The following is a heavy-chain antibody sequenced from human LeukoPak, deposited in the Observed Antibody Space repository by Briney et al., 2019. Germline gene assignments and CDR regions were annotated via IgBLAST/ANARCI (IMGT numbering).Heavy chain of an antibody. CDR2: ISYDGSNK. D-gene: IGHD2-2*01. Sequence: GGSLRLSCAASGFTFSSYTIHWVRQAPGKGLEWVAVISYDGSNKHYADSVKGRFTISRDNSKNTLYLQMNSLRPEDTALYYCARDHCSSTRCEMDVWGKGTTVTVSS. CDR1: GFTFSSYT. V-gene: IGHV3-30-3*01. J-gene: IGHJ6*04. CDR3: ARDHCSSTRCEMDV.